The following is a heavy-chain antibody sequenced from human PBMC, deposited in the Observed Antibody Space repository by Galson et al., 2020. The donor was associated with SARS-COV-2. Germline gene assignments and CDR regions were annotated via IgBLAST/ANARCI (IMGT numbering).Heavy chain of an antibody. CDR2: ISSSSSYI. J-gene: IGHJ4*02. Sequence: GGSLRLSCAASGFTFSSYSMNWVRQAPGKGLEWVSPISSSSSYIYYADSVKGRFTISRDNAKNSLYLQMNSLRAEDTAVYYCARGSYYYDSSGYYSYWGQGTLVTVSS. CDR3: ARGSYYYDSSGYYSY. D-gene: IGHD3-22*01. CDR1: GFTFSSYS. V-gene: IGHV3-21*01.